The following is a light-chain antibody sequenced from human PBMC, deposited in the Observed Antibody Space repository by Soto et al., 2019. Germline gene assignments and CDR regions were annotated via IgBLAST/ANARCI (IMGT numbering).Light chain of an antibody. CDR3: SSYAGVKNFVV. V-gene: IGLV2-8*01. Sequence: QSVLTQPPSASGSPGHSVTISCTGSNSDIGTYIYVSWYQQHPGKGPRLIIYEVSKRPSGVPDRFSGSKSGNTASLTVSGLQTEDEADYYCSSYAGVKNFVVFGGGTKLTVL. CDR2: EVS. CDR1: NSDIGTYIY. J-gene: IGLJ2*01.